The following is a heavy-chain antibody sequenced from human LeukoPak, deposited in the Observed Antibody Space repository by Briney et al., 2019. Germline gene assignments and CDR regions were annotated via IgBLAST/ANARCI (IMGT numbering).Heavy chain of an antibody. CDR3: ARDKNILATIRIHYYYYYMDV. CDR1: GFTFSDYY. D-gene: IGHD5-12*01. CDR2: ISSSGSTI. J-gene: IGHJ6*03. Sequence: PGGSLRLSCAASGFTFSDYYMSWIRQAPGKGLEWVSYISSSGSTIYYADSVKGRFTISRDNAKNSLYLQMNSLRAEDTAVYYCARDKNILATIRIHYYYYYMDVWGKGTTVTVSS. V-gene: IGHV3-11*01.